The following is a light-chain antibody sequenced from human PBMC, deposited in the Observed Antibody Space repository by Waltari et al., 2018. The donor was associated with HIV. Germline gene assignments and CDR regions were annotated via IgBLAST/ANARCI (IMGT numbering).Light chain of an antibody. V-gene: IGKV3-20*01. Sequence: EIVLTQSPGALSLSPGERATLSCRASQSVSSSHLAWYQQRPGQAPRLLIYGTSSRATGIPDRFSGSGSGTDFTLTISRLEPEDFAVYYCQQYGSSAPLTFGGETKVEIK. CDR2: GTS. J-gene: IGKJ4*01. CDR1: QSVSSSH. CDR3: QQYGSSAPLT.